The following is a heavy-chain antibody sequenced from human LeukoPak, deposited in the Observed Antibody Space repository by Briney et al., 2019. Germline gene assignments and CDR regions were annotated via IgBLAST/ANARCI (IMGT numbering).Heavy chain of an antibody. V-gene: IGHV1-2*02. Sequence: ASVKVSCKASGYTFTGYYMHWVRQAPGQGLEWMGWINPNSGGTNYAQKFQGRVTMTRDTSISTAYMELSRLRSDDTAVYYRAREVNYYDSSGYLYYWGQGTLVTVSS. CDR2: INPNSGGT. D-gene: IGHD3-22*01. CDR1: GYTFTGYY. J-gene: IGHJ4*02. CDR3: AREVNYYDSSGYLYY.